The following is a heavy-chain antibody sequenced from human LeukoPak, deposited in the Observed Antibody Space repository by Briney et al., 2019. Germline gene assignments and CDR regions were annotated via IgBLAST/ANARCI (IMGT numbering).Heavy chain of an antibody. Sequence: SETLSLTCAVYGGSFSGYYWSWIRQPPGKGLEWIGEINHSGSTNYNPSLKSRVTISVDTSKNQFSLKLSSVTAAYTAVYYCARPTNSGRPFGYWGQGTLVTVSS. CDR2: INHSGST. D-gene: IGHD5-12*01. V-gene: IGHV4-34*01. CDR3: ARPTNSGRPFGY. CDR1: GGSFSGYY. J-gene: IGHJ4*02.